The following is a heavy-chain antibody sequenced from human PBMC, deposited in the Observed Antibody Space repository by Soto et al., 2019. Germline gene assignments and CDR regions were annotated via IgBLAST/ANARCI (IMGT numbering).Heavy chain of an antibody. Sequence: ASVKVSCKASGYTFASYGISWVRQAPGQGLEWMGWISAYNGNTNYAQKLQGRVTMTTDTSTSTAYMELRSLRSDDTAVYYCARDATVVDRLGYWGQGTLVTVSS. V-gene: IGHV1-18*01. CDR2: ISAYNGNT. CDR3: ARDATVVDRLGY. J-gene: IGHJ4*02. CDR1: GYTFASYG. D-gene: IGHD3-22*01.